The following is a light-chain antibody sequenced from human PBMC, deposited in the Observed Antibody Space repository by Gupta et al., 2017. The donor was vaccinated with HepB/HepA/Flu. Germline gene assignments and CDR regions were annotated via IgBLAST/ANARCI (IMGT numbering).Light chain of an antibody. CDR2: DKN. J-gene: IGLJ2*01. CDR1: SLRSYY. Sequence: SSELTQDPAVSVALGQTVRITCQGDSLRSYYASWYQQKPGQAPVLVIYDKNNRPSGSPDRFSGSSSGNTASLTITGAQAEDEADYYCNSRDSSGNHLVVFGGGTKLTVL. CDR3: NSRDSSGNHLVV. V-gene: IGLV3-19*01.